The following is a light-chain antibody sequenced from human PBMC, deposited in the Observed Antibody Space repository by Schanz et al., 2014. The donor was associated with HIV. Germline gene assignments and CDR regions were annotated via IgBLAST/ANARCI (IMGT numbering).Light chain of an antibody. J-gene: IGLJ2*01. CDR2: STN. CDR3: QSYDSSLSGLV. CDR1: SSNIGSNT. V-gene: IGLV1-44*01. Sequence: QSVLTQPPSASGTPGQRVTISCSGSSSNIGSNTVNWYQQLPGTAPKLLIYSTNQWPSGVPDRFSGSRSGTSASLAISGLQSEDEADYYCQSYDSSLSGLVFGGGTKLTVL.